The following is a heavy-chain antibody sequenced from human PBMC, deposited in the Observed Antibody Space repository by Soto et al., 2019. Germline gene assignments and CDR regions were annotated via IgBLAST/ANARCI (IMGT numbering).Heavy chain of an antibody. D-gene: IGHD3-16*01. J-gene: IGHJ4*02. CDR3: ARVWVFGFARRKVFDY. Sequence: SETLSLTCAVYGGSFSGYYWSWIRQPPGKGLEWIGEINHSGSTNYNPSLKSRVTISVDTSKNQFSLKLSSVTAADTAVYYCARVWVFGFARRKVFDYWGQGTLVTVSS. V-gene: IGHV4-34*01. CDR2: INHSGST. CDR1: GGSFSGYY.